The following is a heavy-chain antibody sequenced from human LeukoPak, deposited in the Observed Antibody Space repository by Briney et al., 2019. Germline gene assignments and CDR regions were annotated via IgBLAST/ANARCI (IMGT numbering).Heavy chain of an antibody. D-gene: IGHD2/OR15-2a*01. CDR1: VATFTSHA. V-gene: IGHV1-69*13. CDR2: IIPIYGSA. J-gene: IGHJ3*01. CDR3: AGFFYDKSHDAFDL. Sequence: SVKVSCKASVATFTSHAITWVRQAPGQGLEWMAGIIPIYGSASYAQKFQGRVTMTSDESTRTVYMELSSLRSEDTAVYYCAGFFYDKSHDAFDLWGQGTMVTVSS.